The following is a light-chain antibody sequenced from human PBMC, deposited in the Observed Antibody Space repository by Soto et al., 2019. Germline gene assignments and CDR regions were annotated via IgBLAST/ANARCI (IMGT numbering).Light chain of an antibody. J-gene: IGKJ1*01. CDR1: QSINTY. CDR2: DAS. Sequence: EIGLTQSQATLSLSPGERATLSCRASQSINTYLAWYQQKPCQAPRLLIYDASNRATGISGRFSGSGSGTDFTLTISSLEPEDFAVYYCQQRSNWPRTFGQGTKVEVK. V-gene: IGKV3-11*01. CDR3: QQRSNWPRT.